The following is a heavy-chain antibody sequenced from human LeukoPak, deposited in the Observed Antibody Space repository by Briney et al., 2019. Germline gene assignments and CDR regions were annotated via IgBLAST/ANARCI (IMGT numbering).Heavy chain of an antibody. CDR1: GGSYSGYY. CDR3: ASGYSSSYGY. Sequence: PSETLSLTCAVYGGSYSGYYWSWIRQPPGKGLEWIGEINHSGSTNYNPSLKSRVTMSVDTSKNQFSLKLSSVTAADTAVYYCASGYSSSYGYWGQGTLVTVSS. J-gene: IGHJ4*02. D-gene: IGHD6-13*01. V-gene: IGHV4-34*01. CDR2: INHSGST.